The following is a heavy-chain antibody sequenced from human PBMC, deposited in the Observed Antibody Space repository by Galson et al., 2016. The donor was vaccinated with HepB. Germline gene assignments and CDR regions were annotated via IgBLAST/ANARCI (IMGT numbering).Heavy chain of an antibody. J-gene: IGHJ4*02. CDR3: ATPYYDFWGGYNPFDY. CDR2: ISYDGSNN. D-gene: IGHD3-3*01. V-gene: IGHV3-30*03. CDR1: GFTFSSYG. Sequence: SLRLSCAASGFTFSSYGMHWVRQAPGKGLEWVAVISYDGSNNYYADSVKGRFTISRDNSKNTLYLQMNSLRAEDTAVYYCATPYYDFWGGYNPFDYWGQGTLVTVSS.